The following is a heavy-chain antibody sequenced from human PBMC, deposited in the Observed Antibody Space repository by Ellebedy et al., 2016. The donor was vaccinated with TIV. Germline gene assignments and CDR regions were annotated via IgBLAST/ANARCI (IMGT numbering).Heavy chain of an antibody. CDR2: SSGIDAAA. CDR1: GFTLSNYA. D-gene: IGHD2-15*01. CDR3: VKDISRAANMWFDV. J-gene: IGHJ5*02. V-gene: IGHV3-23*01. Sequence: GESLKISCVASGFTLSNYAMSWARRAPGKGLEWVSSSSGIDAAAFYADSVEGRFTISIDNSKNARYLQMDNLRVDDSATYFCVKDISRAANMWFDVWGRGIQVTVSA.